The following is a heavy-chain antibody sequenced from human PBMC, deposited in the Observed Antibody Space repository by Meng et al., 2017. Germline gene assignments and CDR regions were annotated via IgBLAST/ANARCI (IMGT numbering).Heavy chain of an antibody. J-gene: IGHJ4*02. CDR3: ARDATAMVHYFDY. CDR1: GFTFSDYY. Sequence: ESLKISCAASGFTFSDYYMSWIRQPPGKGLEWIGSIYYSGSTYYNPSLKSRVTISVDTSKNPFSLKLSSVTSADTAVYYCARDATAMVHYFDYWGQGTLVTVSS. V-gene: IGHV4-38-2*02. CDR2: IYYSGST. D-gene: IGHD5-18*01.